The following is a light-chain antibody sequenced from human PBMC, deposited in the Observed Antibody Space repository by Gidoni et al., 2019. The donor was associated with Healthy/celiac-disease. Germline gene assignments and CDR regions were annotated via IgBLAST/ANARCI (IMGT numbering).Light chain of an antibody. CDR1: QGISNY. Sequence: DIQMTQSPSSLSASVGDRVTITCRASQGISNYLAWYQQNPGKVPKLLIYAASTLQSGGPYRFSGSGSGTDFTINISSLQSEYVATYDCQKYNSAITNTFGGGIKVEIK. CDR3: QKYNSAITNT. CDR2: AAS. V-gene: IGKV1-27*01. J-gene: IGKJ4*01.